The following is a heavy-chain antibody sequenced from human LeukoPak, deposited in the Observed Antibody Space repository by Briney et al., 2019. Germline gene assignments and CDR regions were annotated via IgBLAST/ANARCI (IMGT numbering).Heavy chain of an antibody. D-gene: IGHD5-12*01. CDR2: INSDGSST. J-gene: IGHJ4*02. CDR1: GFTFSSYW. CDR3: ARVHSGYDSIDY. Sequence: GGSLRLSCAASGFTFSSYWMHRVRQAPGKGLVWVSRINSDGSSTSYADSVKGRFTISRDNAKNTLYLQMNSLRAEDTAVYYCARVHSGYDSIDYWGQGTLVTVSS. V-gene: IGHV3-74*01.